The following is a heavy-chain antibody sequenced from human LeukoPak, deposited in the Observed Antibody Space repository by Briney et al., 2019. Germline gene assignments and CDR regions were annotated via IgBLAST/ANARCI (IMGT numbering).Heavy chain of an antibody. CDR2: IYHSGST. CDR3: ARVGYSGYHPVRYWYYMDV. Sequence: SSETLSLTCTVSGGSISSGGYYWSWIRQPPGEGLEWIGYIYHSGSTYDNPSLKSRVSILVERCKNQVSLNLSSVTAADTAVYYCARVGYSGYHPVRYWYYMDVWGKGTTVTVSS. J-gene: IGHJ6*03. D-gene: IGHD5-12*01. CDR1: GGSISSGGYY. V-gene: IGHV4-30-2*02.